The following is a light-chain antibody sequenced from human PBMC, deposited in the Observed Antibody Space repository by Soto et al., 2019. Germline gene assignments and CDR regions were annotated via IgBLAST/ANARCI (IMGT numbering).Light chain of an antibody. CDR3: QTWGTGSGIYV. V-gene: IGLV4-69*01. J-gene: IGLJ7*01. CDR1: SGHSNYA. Sequence: QPVLTQSPSASASLGDSVKLTCTLSSGHSNYAIEWHQQQPEKGPRYLMKVYRGGSHIKGDGIPDRCSGSSSGAERYLFISSLQSEDEADYYCQTWGTGSGIYVFGGGTQLTVL. CDR2: VYRGGSH.